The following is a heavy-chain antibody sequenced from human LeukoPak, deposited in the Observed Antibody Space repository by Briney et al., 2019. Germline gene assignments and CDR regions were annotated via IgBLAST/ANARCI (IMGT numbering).Heavy chain of an antibody. J-gene: IGHJ4*02. V-gene: IGHV4-59*12. CDR1: GGSISSYY. D-gene: IGHD3-9*01. Sequence: PSETLSLTCTVSGGSISSYYWSWIRQPPGKGLGWIGYIYYSARPNSNPTLKNRSTISVETSKNQFSLKLLSVTAADTAAYYCASVLKDVLNGPTPGLPDSWGQGTLVTVSS. CDR3: ASVLKDVLNGPTPGLPDS. CDR2: IYYSARP.